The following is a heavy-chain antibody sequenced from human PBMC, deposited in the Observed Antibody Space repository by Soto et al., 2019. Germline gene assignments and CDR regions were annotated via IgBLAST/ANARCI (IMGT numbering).Heavy chain of an antibody. CDR2: IYWDDDK. D-gene: IGHD2-2*01. Sequence: SGPTMVNPTQTLTLTCTFSGFSLSTSGVGVGWIRQAPGKALEWLAFIYWDDDKRYSPSLKSRLSIIKDTSINQVFLIMTTVDPVDSASYYCAHRSPDRASWNSGWVDSWG. J-gene: IGHJ5*01. V-gene: IGHV2-5*02. CDR1: GFSLSTSGVG. CDR3: AHRSPDRASWNSGWVDS.